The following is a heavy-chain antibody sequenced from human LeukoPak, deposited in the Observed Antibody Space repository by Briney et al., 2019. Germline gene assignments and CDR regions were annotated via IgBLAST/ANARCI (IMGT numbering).Heavy chain of an antibody. CDR3: ARGRGGLGYELIYFDY. Sequence: GGSLRLSCAASGFTVSSNYMSWVRQAPGKGLEWVSVIYSGGSTYYADSVKGRFTISRDNAKNSLHLQMNSLRAEDTAVYYCARGRGGLGYELIYFDYWGQGTLVTVSS. D-gene: IGHD2-2*01. J-gene: IGHJ4*02. V-gene: IGHV3-53*01. CDR2: IYSGGST. CDR1: GFTVSSNY.